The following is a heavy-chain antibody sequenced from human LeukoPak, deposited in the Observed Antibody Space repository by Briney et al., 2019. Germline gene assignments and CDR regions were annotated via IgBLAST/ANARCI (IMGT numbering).Heavy chain of an antibody. Sequence: SETLSLTCTVSGDSLSRDNYYWSWIRQPPGKGLEWIGEINHSGSTNYNPSLKTRVTISVDTSKNQFSLKLSSVTAADTAVYYCARRGAVYYDYVWGSLDYWGQGTLVTVSS. J-gene: IGHJ4*02. CDR2: INHSGST. D-gene: IGHD3-16*01. CDR3: ARRGAVYYDYVWGSLDY. CDR1: GDSLSRDNYY. V-gene: IGHV4-34*01.